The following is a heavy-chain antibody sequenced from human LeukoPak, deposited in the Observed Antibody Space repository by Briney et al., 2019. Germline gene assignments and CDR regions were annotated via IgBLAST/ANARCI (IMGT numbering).Heavy chain of an antibody. CDR3: ARQAYTDFWNAFPFDP. CDR2: IYYSGST. Sequence: SETLSLTCTVSGGSISSYYWSWIRQPPGKGLEWIGYIYYSGSTNYNPSLKSRVIISVDTSKNQFSLKLSSVTAADTAMYYCARQAYTDFWNAFPFDPWGQGTLVTVSS. CDR1: GGSISSYY. V-gene: IGHV4-59*08. J-gene: IGHJ5*02. D-gene: IGHD3-3*01.